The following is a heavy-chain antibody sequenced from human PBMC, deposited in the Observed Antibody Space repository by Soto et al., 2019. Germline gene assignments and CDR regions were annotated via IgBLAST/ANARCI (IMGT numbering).Heavy chain of an antibody. Sequence: SETLSLTCTASGGSISSNYWTWIRQPPGKGLEWIGYVYNSGSTNYNPSLQSRVTISVDTSKGQFSLKVNSMTAADTAVYYCARYRRGAVAGYTLDNWGQGILVTVSS. CDR3: ARYRRGAVAGYTLDN. J-gene: IGHJ4*02. CDR1: GGSISSNY. D-gene: IGHD3-16*01. V-gene: IGHV4-59*01. CDR2: VYNSGST.